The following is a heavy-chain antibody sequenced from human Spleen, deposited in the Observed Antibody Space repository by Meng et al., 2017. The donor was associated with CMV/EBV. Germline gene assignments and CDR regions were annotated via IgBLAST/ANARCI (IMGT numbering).Heavy chain of an antibody. V-gene: IGHV3-11*06. CDR2: ISSSSSYT. CDR3: ARDPYYYGSGSYYSFPDD. CDR1: GFTFSDYY. J-gene: IGHJ4*02. Sequence: QVQLVESGGXXVKPVXSLRLSGAASGFTFSDYYMSWIRQAPGKGLEWVSYISSSSSYTNYADSVKGRFTISRDNAKNSLYLQMNSLRAEDTAVYYCARDPYYYGSGSYYSFPDDWGQGTLVTVSS. D-gene: IGHD3-10*01.